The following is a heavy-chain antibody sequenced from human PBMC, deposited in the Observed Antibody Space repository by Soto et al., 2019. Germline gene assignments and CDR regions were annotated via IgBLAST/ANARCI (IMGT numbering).Heavy chain of an antibody. J-gene: IGHJ4*02. Sequence: PGGSLRLSCAASGFTFSSYSMNWVRQAPGKGLEWVSRISSSSSYIYYADSVKGRFTISRDNAQNSLYLQMHSLRAEDTAVYYCARDSDSSYYFDYWGQGTLVTVSS. CDR3: ARDSDSSYYFDY. D-gene: IGHD3-10*01. V-gene: IGHV3-21*01. CDR1: GFTFSSYS. CDR2: ISSSSSYI.